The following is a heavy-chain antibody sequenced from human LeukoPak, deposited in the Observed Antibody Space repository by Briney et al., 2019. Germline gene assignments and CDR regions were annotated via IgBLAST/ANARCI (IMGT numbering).Heavy chain of an antibody. Sequence: GGSLRLSCAPSGFTFDDYVMHWVRQGPGKGVEWSSGITWKTDTIGYAASVMGRFTIFRDNAKNSLYLQMNSLRAEDTALYYCAKDISVGATPYYFDSWGQGTLVTVSS. CDR2: ITWKTDTI. J-gene: IGHJ4*02. D-gene: IGHD1-26*01. CDR1: GFTFDDYV. CDR3: AKDISVGATPYYFDS. V-gene: IGHV3-9*01.